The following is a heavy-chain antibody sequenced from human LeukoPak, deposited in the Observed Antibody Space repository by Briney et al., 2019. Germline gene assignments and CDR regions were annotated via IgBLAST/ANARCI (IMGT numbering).Heavy chain of an antibody. CDR2: ISSGSSYI. J-gene: IGHJ4*02. Sequence: GGSLRLSCAASGFTFSSYSMNWVRQAPGKGLEWVSSISSGSSYIYYADSVKGRFTISRDNAKNSLYLQMNSLRAEDTAVYYCARVTRFLEWLTVDYWGQGTLVTVSS. D-gene: IGHD3-3*01. V-gene: IGHV3-21*01. CDR1: GFTFSSYS. CDR3: ARVTRFLEWLTVDY.